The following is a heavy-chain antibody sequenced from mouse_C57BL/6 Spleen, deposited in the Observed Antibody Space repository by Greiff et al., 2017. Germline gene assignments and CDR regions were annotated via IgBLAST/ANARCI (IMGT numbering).Heavy chain of an antibody. CDR1: GYTFTSYW. Sequence: QVQLQQPGAELVKPGASVKLSCKASGYTFTSYWMQWVKQRPGQGLEWIGEIDPTDSNTNYNQKFKGKATLTVDPSSSTAYMQLSSLTSEDSAVYYCGRGGNWVDDWGQGTTLTVSS. V-gene: IGHV1-50*01. D-gene: IGHD4-1*01. J-gene: IGHJ2*01. CDR2: IDPTDSNT. CDR3: GRGGNWVDD.